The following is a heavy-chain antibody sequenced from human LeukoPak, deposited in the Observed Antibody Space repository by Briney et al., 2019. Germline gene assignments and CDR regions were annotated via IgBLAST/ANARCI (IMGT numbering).Heavy chain of an antibody. CDR1: GFTFSSYS. J-gene: IGHJ4*02. D-gene: IGHD3-22*01. CDR3: ARAPPYYSDSSGYYGC. V-gene: IGHV3-21*01. Sequence: PGGSLRLSCAASGFTFSSYSMNWVRQAPGKVLEWVSSISSSSSYIYYADSVKGRFTISRDNAKNSLYLQMNSLRAEDTAVYYCARAPPYYSDSSGYYGCWGQGALVTVSS. CDR2: ISSSSSYI.